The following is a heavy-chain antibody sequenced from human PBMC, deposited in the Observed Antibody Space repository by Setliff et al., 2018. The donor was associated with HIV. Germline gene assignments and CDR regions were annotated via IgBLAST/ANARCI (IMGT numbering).Heavy chain of an antibody. D-gene: IGHD5-12*01. V-gene: IGHV4-61*09. J-gene: IGHJ4*01. Sequence: PSETLSLTCTVSGGSISSSSYYWGWIRQPPGKGLEWIGHSYTDGSTNYNPSFRSRVTISVDPSKSQFSLKLSSVTAADTAVYYCARDARWLQFPYFDYWGQGTLVTVSS. CDR2: SYTDGST. CDR3: ARDARWLQFPYFDY. CDR1: GGSISSSSYY.